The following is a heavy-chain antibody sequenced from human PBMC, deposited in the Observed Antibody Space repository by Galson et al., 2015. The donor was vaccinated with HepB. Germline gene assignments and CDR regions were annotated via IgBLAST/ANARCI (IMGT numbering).Heavy chain of an antibody. V-gene: IGHV1-24*01. CDR1: GSTLTELS. D-gene: IGHD3-22*01. CDR3: ATAVSWIQLRQDYYDSSGYYYGIDY. Sequence: SVKVSCKVSGSTLTELSMHWVRQAPGKGLEWMGGFDPEDGETIYAQKFQGRVTMTVDTSTDTAYMELSSLRSEDTAVYYCATAVSWIQLRQDYYDSSGYYYGIDYWGQGTLVTVSS. J-gene: IGHJ4*02. CDR2: FDPEDGET.